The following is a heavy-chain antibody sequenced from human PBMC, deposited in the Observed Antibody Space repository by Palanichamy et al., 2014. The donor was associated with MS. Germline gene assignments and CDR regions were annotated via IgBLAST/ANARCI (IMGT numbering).Heavy chain of an antibody. CDR2: VYGGGTS. V-gene: IGHV4-39*07. D-gene: IGHD6-6*01. CDR1: WLQQQFRLY. CDR3: ARGVGKPRPQGLDFDH. Sequence: QLQLQESGPRPGEALGDSVPHLHCLWWLQQQFRLYFGWIRQPPGEGPVWIGGVYGGGTSYNGGSLRSRVTISADASKNQFFFRLNSVTAADTAVYYCARGVGKPRPQGLDFDHWGQGILVTVSS. J-gene: IGHJ4*02.